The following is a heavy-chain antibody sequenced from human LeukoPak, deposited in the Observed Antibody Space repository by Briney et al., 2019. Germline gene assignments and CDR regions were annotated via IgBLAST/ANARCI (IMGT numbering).Heavy chain of an antibody. D-gene: IGHD1-14*01. Sequence: ASVKVSCKASGYTFTGHYMHWVRQAPGQGLEWMGWINPNSGGTNYAQKFQGRVTMTRDTSISTAYMELSRLRSDDTAVYYCARETGITRGWEFYYLGQGTLVTVPS. CDR1: GYTFTGHY. V-gene: IGHV1-2*02. CDR3: ARETGITRGWEFYY. CDR2: INPNSGGT. J-gene: IGHJ4*02.